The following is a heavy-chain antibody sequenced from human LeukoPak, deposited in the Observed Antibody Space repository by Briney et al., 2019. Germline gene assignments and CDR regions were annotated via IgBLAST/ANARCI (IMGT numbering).Heavy chain of an antibody. V-gene: IGHV3-23*01. Sequence: GGSLRLSCAASGFTFTRYAMSWVRQAPGKGLEWVAAISGSGGSTYYADSVKGRFTISRDNFKNTLYLQMNSLRAEDTAVYYCAKEVIVGVSFDYWGQGTLVTVSS. CDR2: ISGSGGST. CDR1: GFTFTRYA. D-gene: IGHD1-26*01. J-gene: IGHJ4*02. CDR3: AKEVIVGVSFDY.